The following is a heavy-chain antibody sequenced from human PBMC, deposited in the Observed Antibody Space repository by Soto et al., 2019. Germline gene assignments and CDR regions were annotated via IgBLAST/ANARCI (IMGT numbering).Heavy chain of an antibody. CDR2: ISGSGGST. V-gene: IGHV3-23*01. CDR3: AKDQRQIYGSGSYYPRPFDY. Sequence: SLRLSCAASGFTFSSYAMSWVRQAPGKGLEWVSAISGSGGSTYYADSVKGRFTISRDNSKNTLYLQMNSLRAEDTAVYYCAKDQRQIYGSGSYYPRPFDYWGQGTLVTVSS. D-gene: IGHD3-10*01. CDR1: GFTFSSYA. J-gene: IGHJ4*02.